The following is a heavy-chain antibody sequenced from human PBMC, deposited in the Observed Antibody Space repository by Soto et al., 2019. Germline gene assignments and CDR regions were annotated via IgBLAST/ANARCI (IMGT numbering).Heavy chain of an antibody. D-gene: IGHD3-10*01. Sequence: EVQLVESGGGLVQPGGSLRLSCAASGFTFNTYWMTWVRQAPGKGLEWVANIKQDGSETYYVDSVKGRFTISRDNAKNSLYLQMNSLRAEDTAVYYCARDPPYGSGPSQNYGMDVWGQGTTVTVSS. CDR2: IKQDGSET. J-gene: IGHJ6*02. V-gene: IGHV3-7*04. CDR3: ARDPPYGSGPSQNYGMDV. CDR1: GFTFNTYW.